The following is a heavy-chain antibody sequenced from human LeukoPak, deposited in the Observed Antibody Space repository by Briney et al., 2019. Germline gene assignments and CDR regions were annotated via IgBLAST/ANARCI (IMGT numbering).Heavy chain of an antibody. CDR3: ARGLEGVPPANNY. Sequence: GASVKDSCKASGYTFTSYDINWVRQAPGQGLEWMGWMNPNSGNTGYAQKFQGRVAMTRNNCIRTAYMGLSSQRSEDPAVYDCARGLEGVPPANNYWGQGTLVTVSS. CDR1: GYTFTSYD. J-gene: IGHJ4*02. D-gene: IGHD2-2*01. V-gene: IGHV1-8*01. CDR2: MNPNSGNT.